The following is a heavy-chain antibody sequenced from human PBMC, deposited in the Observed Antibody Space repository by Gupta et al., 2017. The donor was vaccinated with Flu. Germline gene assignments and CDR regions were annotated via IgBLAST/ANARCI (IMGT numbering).Heavy chain of an antibody. V-gene: IGHV3-30*03. J-gene: IGHJ5*02. D-gene: IGHD3-3*01. Sequence: QVHLVESGGGVVQPGGSIRLPCCSSGYSYSNYGMHWVRQGPGKGLGWGALISYDGMKRLYADAEEGRFTISRDEYKNILSLQMKNLRGGDKAVYYCSREMEQPKGYYSSDLWGRGTLVTVSS. CDR2: ISYDGMKR. CDR3: SREMEQPKGYYSSDL. CDR1: GYSYSNYG.